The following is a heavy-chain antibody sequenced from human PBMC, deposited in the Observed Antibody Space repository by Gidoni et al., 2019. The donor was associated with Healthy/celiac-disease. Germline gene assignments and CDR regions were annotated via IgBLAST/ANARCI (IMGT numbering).Heavy chain of an antibody. V-gene: IGHV1-69*01. CDR2: ISPIFGTA. J-gene: IGHJ6*03. CDR3: AGGIFWSGYPSYYYYYMDV. CDR1: VGTFSSSA. D-gene: IGHD3-3*01. Sequence: QVQLVQSGAEVKKPGSSVKVSCKASVGTFSSSAISWVRQAPGQGLEWMGGISPIFGTANYAQKFQGRVTITADESTSTAYMELSSLRSEDTAVYYCAGGIFWSGYPSYYYYYMDVWGKGTTVTVSS.